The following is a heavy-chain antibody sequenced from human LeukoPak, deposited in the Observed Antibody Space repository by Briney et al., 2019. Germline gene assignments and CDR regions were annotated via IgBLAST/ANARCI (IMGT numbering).Heavy chain of an antibody. CDR1: GFPFSSYS. CDR2: ISSSSSYI. J-gene: IGHJ4*02. Sequence: GGSLKLSCAASGFPFSSYSMNWVRQAPGKGLEWVSSISSSSSYIYYADSVKGRFTISRDNAKNSLYLQMNSLRAEDTAVYYCARDVLGYCSSTSCYDPFPFDYWGQGTLVTVSS. CDR3: ARDVLGYCSSTSCYDPFPFDY. D-gene: IGHD2-2*01. V-gene: IGHV3-21*01.